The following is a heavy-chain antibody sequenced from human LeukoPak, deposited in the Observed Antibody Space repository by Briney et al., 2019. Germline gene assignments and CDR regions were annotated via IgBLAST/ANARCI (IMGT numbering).Heavy chain of an antibody. J-gene: IGHJ3*02. CDR2: ISSSGSTI. Sequence: GGSLRLSCAASGFTFSDYYMSWIRQAPGKGLEWVSYISSSGSTIYYADSVKGRFTISRDNAKNSLYLQMNSLRAEDTAVYYCVRDKDSSGYDAFDIWGQGTMVTVSS. D-gene: IGHD3-22*01. CDR3: VRDKDSSGYDAFDI. CDR1: GFTFSDYY. V-gene: IGHV3-11*01.